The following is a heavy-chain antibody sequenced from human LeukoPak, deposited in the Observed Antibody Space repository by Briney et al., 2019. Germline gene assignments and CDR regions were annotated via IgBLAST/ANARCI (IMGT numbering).Heavy chain of an antibody. Sequence: GGSLRLSCAASGFTFSSYGKHWVRQAPGKGLEWVAFIRYDGSNKYYADSVKGRFTISRDNSKNTLYLQMNSLRAEDTAVYYCAKTEGVTGTTYYFDYWGQGTLVTVSS. CDR3: AKTEGVTGTTYYFDY. CDR2: IRYDGSNK. D-gene: IGHD1-7*01. J-gene: IGHJ4*02. CDR1: GFTFSSYG. V-gene: IGHV3-30*02.